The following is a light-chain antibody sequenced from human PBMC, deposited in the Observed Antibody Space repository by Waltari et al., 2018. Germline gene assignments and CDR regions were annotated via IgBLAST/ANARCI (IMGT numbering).Light chain of an antibody. J-gene: IGKJ2*01. Sequence: DIQMTQSPSSLSASVGDRVPIPCPASHDISNYLNWYQQKPGKAPKLLIYDASNLETGVPSRFSGSGSGTDFSFTISSLQPEDIATYYCQQFDNLVYTFGQGTKLEIK. CDR2: DAS. CDR3: QQFDNLVYT. V-gene: IGKV1-33*01. CDR1: HDISNY.